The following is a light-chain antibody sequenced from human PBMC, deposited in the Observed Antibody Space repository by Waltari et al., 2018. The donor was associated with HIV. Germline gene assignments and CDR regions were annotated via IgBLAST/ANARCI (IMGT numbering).Light chain of an antibody. CDR1: SSDVGGYNF. CDR3: SSYAGGNNLV. Sequence: QSALTQPPSASGSPGQSVTISCTGTSSDVGGYNFVSWYQQHPGKAPKLMIFEVHKRPSGFPVRFSGSKTGNTASLTVSGLQADDEADYYCSSYAGGNNLVFGGGTKLTVL. J-gene: IGLJ2*01. CDR2: EVH. V-gene: IGLV2-8*01.